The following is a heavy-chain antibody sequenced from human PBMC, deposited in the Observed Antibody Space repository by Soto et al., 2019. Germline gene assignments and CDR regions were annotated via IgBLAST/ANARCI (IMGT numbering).Heavy chain of an antibody. J-gene: IGHJ4*02. D-gene: IGHD3-3*01. CDR1: GFTFSSYW. Sequence: EVQLVESGGGLVQPGGSLRLSCAASGFTFSSYWMSWVRQAPGKGLEWVANLKQDGSEKYYVDSVKGRFTISRDNAKNSLYLQMNSLRAEDTAVYYCARGGNYDFWSGYYMGSYWGQGTLVTVSS. CDR2: LKQDGSEK. CDR3: ARGGNYDFWSGYYMGSY. V-gene: IGHV3-7*01.